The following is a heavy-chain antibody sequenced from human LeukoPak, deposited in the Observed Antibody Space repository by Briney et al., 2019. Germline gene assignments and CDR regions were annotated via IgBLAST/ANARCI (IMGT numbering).Heavy chain of an antibody. CDR3: ARVTVTSWYDP. CDR2: INSDGSST. CDR1: GFTFSSYW. V-gene: IGHV3-74*01. Sequence: GGSLRLSCAASGFTFSSYWMHWVRQAPGKGLVWVSRINSDGSSTSYADSVKGRFTISRDNAKNTLYLQMNSLRAEDTAVYYCARVTVTSWYDPWGQGTLVTVSS. J-gene: IGHJ5*02. D-gene: IGHD4-17*01.